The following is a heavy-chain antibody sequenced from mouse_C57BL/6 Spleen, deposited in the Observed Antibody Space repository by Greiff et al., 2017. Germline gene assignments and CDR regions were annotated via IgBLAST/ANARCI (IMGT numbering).Heavy chain of an antibody. Sequence: LQESGAELVRPGASVTLSCKASGYTFTDYEMHWVKQTPVHGLEWIGAIDPETGGTAYNQKFKGKAILTADKSSSTAYMELRSLTSEDSAVYYCTREGDGYLAYWGQGTLVTVSA. V-gene: IGHV1-15*01. CDR2: IDPETGGT. D-gene: IGHD2-3*01. CDR3: TREGDGYLAY. CDR1: GYTFTDYE. J-gene: IGHJ3*01.